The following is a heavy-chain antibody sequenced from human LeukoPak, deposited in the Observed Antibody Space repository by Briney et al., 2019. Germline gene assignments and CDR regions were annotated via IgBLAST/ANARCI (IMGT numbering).Heavy chain of an antibody. CDR1: GGSISSSSYY. J-gene: IGHJ4*02. CDR3: ARHVVLLWFGELREFDY. V-gene: IGHV4-39*01. CDR2: IYYSGST. Sequence: SETLSLTCTVSGGSISSSSYYWGWIRPPPGKGLEWIGSIYYSGSTYYNPSLKSRVTISVDTSKNQFSLKLSSVTAADTAVYYCARHVVLLWFGELREFDYWGQGTLVTVSS. D-gene: IGHD3-10*01.